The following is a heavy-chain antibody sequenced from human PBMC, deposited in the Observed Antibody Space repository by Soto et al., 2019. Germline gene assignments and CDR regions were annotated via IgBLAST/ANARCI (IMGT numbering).Heavy chain of an antibody. Sequence: GASVKVSCKASGGTFSSYAISWVRQAPGQGLEWMGGIIPIFGTANYAQKFQGRVTITADESTSTAYMELSSLRSEDTAVYYCARARGYFDWLLTFDYWGQGTLVTVSS. D-gene: IGHD3-9*01. V-gene: IGHV1-69*13. CDR2: IIPIFGTA. J-gene: IGHJ4*02. CDR1: GGTFSSYA. CDR3: ARARGYFDWLLTFDY.